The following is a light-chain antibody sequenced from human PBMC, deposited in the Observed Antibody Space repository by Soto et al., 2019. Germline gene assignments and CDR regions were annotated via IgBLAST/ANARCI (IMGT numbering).Light chain of an antibody. CDR3: QSYDSSLSGVV. V-gene: IGLV1-40*01. J-gene: IGLJ2*01. CDR1: SSNIGAGYD. CDR2: GNS. Sequence: QSALTQPPSVSGAPGQRVTISCTGRSSNIGAGYDVHWYQQLPGTAPKLLIYGNSNRPSWVPDRFSGSKSGTSASLAITGLQAEYEVDYYCQSYDSSLSGVVFGGGTKLTVL.